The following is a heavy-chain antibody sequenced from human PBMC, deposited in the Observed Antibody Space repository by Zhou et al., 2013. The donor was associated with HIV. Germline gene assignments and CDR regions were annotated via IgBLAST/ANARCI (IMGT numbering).Heavy chain of an antibody. CDR3: ARGLTTSN. Sequence: QVQLQQWGAGLLKPSETLSLTCAVYAGSFSGYYWSWIRQPPGKGLEWIGEINHSGSTSYNPSLKSRVTISVDTSKNQFSLKLSSVTAADTAVYYCARGLTTSNWGQGTLGHRLL. D-gene: IGHD3-22*01. CDR1: AGSFSGYY. CDR2: INHSGST. V-gene: IGHV4-34*01. J-gene: IGHJ4*02.